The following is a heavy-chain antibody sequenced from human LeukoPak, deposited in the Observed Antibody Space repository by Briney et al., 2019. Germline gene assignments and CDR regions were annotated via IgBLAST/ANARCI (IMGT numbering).Heavy chain of an antibody. V-gene: IGHV3-30*02. J-gene: IGHJ3*02. CDR2: IPYDGSNK. Sequence: GGSLRLSCAASGFTFSSYGMHWVRQAPGKGLELVALIPYDGSNKYYADSVKGRFTISRDNSKNTLYLQMNNLRAEDTAVYYCAKSYYDTSGHPSDNDAFDIWGQGTMVTVSS. CDR1: GFTFSSYG. D-gene: IGHD3-22*01. CDR3: AKSYYDTSGHPSDNDAFDI.